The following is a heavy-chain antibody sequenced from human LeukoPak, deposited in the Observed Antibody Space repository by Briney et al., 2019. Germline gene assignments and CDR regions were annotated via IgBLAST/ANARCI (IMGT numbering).Heavy chain of an antibody. Sequence: SETLSLTCTVSGGSVSSGSYYWSWIRQPPGKGLEWIGYIHYSGSTNYNPSLKSRATISVDTSKNQFSLKLSSVTAADTAVYYCARASYGDYGPPWYFDLWGRGTLVTVSS. CDR3: ARASYGDYGPPWYFDL. D-gene: IGHD4-17*01. J-gene: IGHJ2*01. V-gene: IGHV4-61*01. CDR2: IHYSGST. CDR1: GGSVSSGSYY.